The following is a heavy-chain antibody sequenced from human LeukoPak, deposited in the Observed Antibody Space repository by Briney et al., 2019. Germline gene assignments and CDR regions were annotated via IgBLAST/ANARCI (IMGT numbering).Heavy chain of an antibody. Sequence: KPSETLSLTCTVSGVSSISIDYYWDWIRQPPGKGPEWIGAIYHTGTTYYNPSLKSRVTISVDTSKNQFSLKLSSVAATDTAVFYCARRVSGVSWYFGLWGRGTLVTVSS. J-gene: IGHJ2*01. D-gene: IGHD5/OR15-5a*01. V-gene: IGHV4-39*01. CDR2: IYHTGTT. CDR3: ARRVSGVSWYFGL. CDR1: GVSSISIDYY.